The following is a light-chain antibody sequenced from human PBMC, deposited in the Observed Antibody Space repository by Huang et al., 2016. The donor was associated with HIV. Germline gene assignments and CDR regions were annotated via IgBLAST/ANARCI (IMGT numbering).Light chain of an antibody. V-gene: IGKV1-9*01. CDR3: LQLNSYPGA. Sequence: IQLTQYPSSMSASVGDRVTITCRASQDIGSYSAWYQQKPGKAPNLLIYAASTLESVVPSRFSGSGAGTDFTLTINNLQPEDFATYYCLQLNSYPGAFGPGTNVDV. CDR2: AAS. CDR1: QDIGSY. J-gene: IGKJ3*01.